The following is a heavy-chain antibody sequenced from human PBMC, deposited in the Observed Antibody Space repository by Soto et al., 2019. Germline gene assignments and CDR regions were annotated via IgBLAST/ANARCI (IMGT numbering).Heavy chain of an antibody. CDR2: ISGSGGSK. CDR1: GFTFSSYA. J-gene: IGHJ3*02. V-gene: IGHV3-23*01. CDR3: AKVSSSIWSDAFDI. D-gene: IGHD6-13*01. Sequence: EVQLLESGGGLVQPGGSLRLSCAASGFTFSSYAMSWVRQAPGKGLEWVSGISGSGGSKYSADSVKGRFTISRDTSKNTLYLLMNSLRAVDTAVYYCAKVSSSIWSDAFDIWGRGTMGTVSS.